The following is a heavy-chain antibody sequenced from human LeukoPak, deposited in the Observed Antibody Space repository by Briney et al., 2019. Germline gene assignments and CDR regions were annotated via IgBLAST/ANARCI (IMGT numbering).Heavy chain of an antibody. CDR2: VSFDGTNK. D-gene: IGHD4-11*01. J-gene: IGHJ4*02. V-gene: IGHV3-30-3*01. CDR1: GFTFSSYA. Sequence: GRSLRLSCAASGFTFSSYAVHWVRKAPGKGLEWVAVVSFDGTNKYYADSVKGRFTISRDNSKNTLYLQMNSLRAEDTAVYFCARETDYSNYAFGYWGQGTLVTVSS. CDR3: ARETDYSNYAFGY.